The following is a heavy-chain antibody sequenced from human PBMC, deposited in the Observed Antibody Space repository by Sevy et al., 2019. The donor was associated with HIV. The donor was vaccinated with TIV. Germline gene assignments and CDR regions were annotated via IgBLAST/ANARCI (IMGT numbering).Heavy chain of an antibody. CDR3: ARQYYYGSGRIIYYGMDV. CDR1: GFTFSNYW. V-gene: IGHV3-74*01. J-gene: IGHJ6*02. D-gene: IGHD3-10*01. CDR2: IDSDDGST. Sequence: GGSLRLSCAASGFTFSNYWMHWVRQDPGKGLVWVSRIDSDDGSTDYADSVKGRFTISRDNAKSTLFLQMNSLRAEDTAVYYCARQYYYGSGRIIYYGMDVWGQGTTVTVSS.